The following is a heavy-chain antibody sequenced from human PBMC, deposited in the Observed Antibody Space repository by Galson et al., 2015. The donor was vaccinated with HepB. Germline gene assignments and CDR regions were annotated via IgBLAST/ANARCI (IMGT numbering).Heavy chain of an antibody. CDR2: INPSGGST. V-gene: IGHV1-46*03. CDR3: ARSPPQGGGDGFNWFDP. J-gene: IGHJ5*02. D-gene: IGHD2-21*01. CDR1: GYTFTSYY. Sequence: SVKVSCKASGYTFTSYYMHWVRQAPGQGLEWMGIINPSGGSTSYAQKFQGRVTMTRDTSTSTVYMELSSLRSEDTAVYYCARSPPQGGGDGFNWFDPWGQGTLVTVSS.